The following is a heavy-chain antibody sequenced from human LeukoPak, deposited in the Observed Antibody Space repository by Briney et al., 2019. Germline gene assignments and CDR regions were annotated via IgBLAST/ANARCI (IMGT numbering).Heavy chain of an antibody. J-gene: IGHJ4*02. CDR3: ARDLVVVTANPSSYFDY. CDR1: GYSISSGYY. V-gene: IGHV4-38-2*02. D-gene: IGHD2-21*02. Sequence: SETLSLTCTVSGYSISSGYYWGWIRQPPGKGLEWIGSIYHSGNTYYNPSLKSRVTISVDTSKNQFSLKLSSVTAADTAVYYCARDLVVVTANPSSYFDYWGQGTLVTVSS. CDR2: IYHSGNT.